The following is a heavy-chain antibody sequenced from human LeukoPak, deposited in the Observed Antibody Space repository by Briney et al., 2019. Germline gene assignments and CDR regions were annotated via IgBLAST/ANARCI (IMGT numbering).Heavy chain of an antibody. CDR1: GFTFSSYA. CDR2: ISGSGGST. J-gene: IGHJ4*02. D-gene: IGHD3-10*01. V-gene: IGHV3-23*01. Sequence: GGSLRLSCAASGFTFSSYAMSWVRQAPGKGLEWVSAISGSGGSTYYADSVKGRFTISRDNSKNTLYLQMNSLRAEDTVVYYCAKDPYGSGSYPPYFDYWGQGTLVTVSS. CDR3: AKDPYGSGSYPPYFDY.